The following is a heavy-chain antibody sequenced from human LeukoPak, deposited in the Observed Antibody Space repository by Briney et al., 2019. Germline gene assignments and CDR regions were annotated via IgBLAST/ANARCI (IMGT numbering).Heavy chain of an antibody. V-gene: IGHV3-48*04. CDR3: ARDHDWELLFDY. D-gene: IGHD1-26*01. Sequence: PGGSLRLSCAASGFTLSSYSMNWVRQAPGKGLEWVSYISSRSRTIYYADSVKGRFTISRDNAKNTLYLQMNSLRAEDTAVYYCARDHDWELLFDYWGQGTLVTVSS. CDR1: GFTLSSYS. J-gene: IGHJ4*02. CDR2: ISSRSRTI.